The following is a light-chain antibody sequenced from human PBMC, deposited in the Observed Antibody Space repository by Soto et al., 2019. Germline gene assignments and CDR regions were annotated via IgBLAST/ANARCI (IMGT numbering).Light chain of an antibody. CDR3: QQYEHYWT. J-gene: IGKJ1*01. Sequence: DIQMTQSPSTLSATAGDRVTITCRASQSISSWLAWDQQKPGKAPKLLIYDASNLESGVPSRFSGSGSGTEFTLTISNLKPDDFATYYCQQYEHYWTFGQGTKVEIK. CDR1: QSISSW. CDR2: DAS. V-gene: IGKV1-5*01.